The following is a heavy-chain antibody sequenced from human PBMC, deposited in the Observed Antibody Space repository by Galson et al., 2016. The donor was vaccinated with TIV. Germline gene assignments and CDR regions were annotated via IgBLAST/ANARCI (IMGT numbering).Heavy chain of an antibody. Sequence: SLRLSCAASGFTFSTYWMHWVRQAPGKGLVWVSRINTDGSTTNYADSVKGRFTISRENAKNTLYLQMNGLSAEDTAVYYCSRPSHYYDISSFYPLGFWGQGTLVTGSS. CDR2: INTDGSTT. CDR1: GFTFSTYW. CDR3: SRPSHYYDISSFYPLGF. V-gene: IGHV3-74*01. D-gene: IGHD3-22*01. J-gene: IGHJ4*02.